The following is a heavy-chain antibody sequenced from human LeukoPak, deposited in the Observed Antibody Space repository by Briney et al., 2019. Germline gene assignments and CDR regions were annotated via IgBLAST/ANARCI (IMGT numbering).Heavy chain of an antibody. J-gene: IGHJ4*02. CDR3: ARAYSRYGDYGY. CDR2: IYTSGST. D-gene: IGHD4-17*01. CDR1: GGSISTYY. V-gene: IGHV4-4*08. Sequence: SETLSLTCTVSGGSISTYYWSWIRQSPGRGLEWIGRIYTSGSTNYNPSLKSRVTISVDTSKNQFSLKLSSVTAADTAVYYCARAYSRYGDYGYWGQGTLVTVSS.